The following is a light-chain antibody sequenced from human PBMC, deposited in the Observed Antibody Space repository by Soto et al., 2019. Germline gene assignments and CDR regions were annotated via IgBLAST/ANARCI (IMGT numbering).Light chain of an antibody. V-gene: IGLV2-14*01. CDR1: SSDVGDYKY. Sequence: QSALTQPASVSGSPGQSLTISCTGSSSDVGDYKYVSWYQHSPGKAPKLIIYEVTSRPPGISDRFSGSRSGTTASLTISGLQGQDEADYYCSSWTSSTSWVFSGGTKVTVL. J-gene: IGLJ3*02. CDR2: EVT. CDR3: SSWTSSTSWV.